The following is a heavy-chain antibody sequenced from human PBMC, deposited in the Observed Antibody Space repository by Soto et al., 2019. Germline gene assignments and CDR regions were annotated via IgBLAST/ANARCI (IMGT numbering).Heavy chain of an antibody. V-gene: IGHV1-18*04. CDR1: GYTFTSYG. Sequence: ASVKVSCKASGYTFTSYGISWVRQAPGQGLEWMGWISAYNGNTSYAQKLQGRVTMTTDTSTSTAYMELRSLRSDDTAVYYCAREGCSGGSCYYYYGMDVWGQGTTVTVSS. J-gene: IGHJ6*02. CDR2: ISAYNGNT. D-gene: IGHD2-15*01. CDR3: AREGCSGGSCYYYYGMDV.